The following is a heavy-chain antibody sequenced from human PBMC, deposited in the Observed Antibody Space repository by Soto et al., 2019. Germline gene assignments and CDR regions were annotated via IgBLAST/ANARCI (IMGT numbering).Heavy chain of an antibody. J-gene: IGHJ4*02. D-gene: IGHD6-19*01. Sequence: GGSLRLSCAASGFTFSSYSMNWVRQAPGKGLEWVSSMSSSSSYIYYADSVKGRFTISRDNSKNTLYLQMNSLRAEDTAVYYCAKDSVAGTERVFDYWGQGTLVTVSS. V-gene: IGHV3-21*04. CDR3: AKDSVAGTERVFDY. CDR1: GFTFSSYS. CDR2: MSSSSSYI.